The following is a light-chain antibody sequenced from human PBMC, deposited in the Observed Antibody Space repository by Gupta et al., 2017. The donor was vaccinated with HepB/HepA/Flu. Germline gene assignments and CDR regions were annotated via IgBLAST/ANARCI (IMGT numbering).Light chain of an antibody. J-gene: IGLJ1*01. Sequence: QSVLTQPPSVSGAPGQRVTISCPGSSSNIGAGYDVHWYQQLPGTAPKLLLYGNSNRPSGVPDRFSGSKSGTSASLAITGLQAEDEADYYCQSYDSSLSGSYVFGTGTKVTVL. CDR2: GNS. V-gene: IGLV1-40*01. CDR3: QSYDSSLSGSYV. CDR1: SSNIGAGYD.